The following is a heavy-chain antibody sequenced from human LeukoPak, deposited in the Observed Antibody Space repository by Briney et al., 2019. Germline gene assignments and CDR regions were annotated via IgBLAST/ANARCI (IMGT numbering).Heavy chain of an antibody. D-gene: IGHD4-17*01. V-gene: IGHV1-2*02. CDR3: ARDLVTTVPTAVDY. CDR2: INPNSGGT. J-gene: IGHJ4*02. CDR1: GYTFTGYY. Sequence: ASVKVSCKASGYTFTGYYMHWVRQAPGQGLEWMGWINPNSGGTNYAQKFQGRVTMTRDTSISTAYMELSRLRSDDTAVYYCARDLVTTVPTAVDYWGQGTLVTVSS.